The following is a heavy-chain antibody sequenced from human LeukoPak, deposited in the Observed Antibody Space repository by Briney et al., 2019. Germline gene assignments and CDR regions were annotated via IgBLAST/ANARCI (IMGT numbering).Heavy chain of an antibody. D-gene: IGHD4-17*01. Sequence: GGSLRLSCAASGFTFSSYAMSWVRQAPGKGLEWVSDISGSGGSTYYADSVKGRFTISRDNSKNSLYLQMNSLRAEDTAVYYCASDLSPYGDSYDAFDIWGQGTMVTVSS. J-gene: IGHJ3*02. V-gene: IGHV3-23*01. CDR3: ASDLSPYGDSYDAFDI. CDR1: GFTFSSYA. CDR2: ISGSGGST.